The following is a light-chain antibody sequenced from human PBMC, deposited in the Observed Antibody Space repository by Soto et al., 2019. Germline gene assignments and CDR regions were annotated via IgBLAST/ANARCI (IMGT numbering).Light chain of an antibody. J-gene: IGKJ2*01. CDR1: QSVSSS. Sequence: EIVLTQSPATLSLSPGERATLSCSASQSVSSSLAWYQQKPGQAHRLLIYDASNRATDIPARFSGSGSGTDFTLTINSLEPEDFAVYYCQQRSNWPRTLGQGTKLEIK. CDR2: DAS. V-gene: IGKV3-11*01. CDR3: QQRSNWPRT.